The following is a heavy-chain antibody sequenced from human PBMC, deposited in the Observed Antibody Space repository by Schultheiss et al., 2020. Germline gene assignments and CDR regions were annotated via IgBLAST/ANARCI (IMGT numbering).Heavy chain of an antibody. J-gene: IGHJ4*02. D-gene: IGHD4-11*01. CDR2: ISGSGDST. V-gene: IGHV3-23*01. CDR1: GFTFSSYA. CDR3: ARGKRSVTLGQNRYYFDY. Sequence: GGSLRLSCAASGFTFSSYAMSWVRQAPGKGLEWVSAISGSGDSTYYADSVKGRFTISRDNFKNTLYLQIDSLRAEDTAVYYCARGKRSVTLGQNRYYFDYWGQGTLVTVSS.